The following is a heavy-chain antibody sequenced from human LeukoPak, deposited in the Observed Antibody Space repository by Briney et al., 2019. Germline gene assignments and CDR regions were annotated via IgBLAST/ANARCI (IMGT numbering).Heavy chain of an antibody. V-gene: IGHV1-2*06. CDR3: ARASMGPTRGTFDY. CDR2: INPNSGGT. D-gene: IGHD1-26*01. Sequence: ASVKVSCKASGYTFTDYSMHWVRQAPGQGLEWMGRINPNSGGTNYAQKFQGRVTMTRDTSISTAYMELSKLRPDDTAVYYCARASMGPTRGTFDYWGQGTLVTVSS. J-gene: IGHJ4*02. CDR1: GYTFTDYS.